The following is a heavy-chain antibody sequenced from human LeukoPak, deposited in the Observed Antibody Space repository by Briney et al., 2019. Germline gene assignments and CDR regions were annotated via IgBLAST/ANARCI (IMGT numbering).Heavy chain of an antibody. D-gene: IGHD3-10*01. CDR2: MSADSATT. V-gene: IGHV3-23*01. J-gene: IGHJ3*02. CDR1: GFNFGSYS. CDR3: ALFPVRGAFDI. Sequence: PGGSLRLSCAASGFNFGSYSMTWVRQAPGKGLEWVSVMSADSATTFYADSVKGRFTISRDNAKNTVFLQMSSLRAEDTALYYCALFPVRGAFDIWGQGTMVPVSS.